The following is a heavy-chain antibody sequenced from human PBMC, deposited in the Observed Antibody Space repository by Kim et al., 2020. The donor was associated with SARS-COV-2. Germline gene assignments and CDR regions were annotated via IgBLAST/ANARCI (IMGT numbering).Heavy chain of an antibody. CDR3: ARVGEAEQWLVGYYGMDV. J-gene: IGHJ6*02. D-gene: IGHD6-19*01. Sequence: KSRFTISRDNAKNTLYLERTSMRAEDTAVYYCARVGEAEQWLVGYYGMDVWGQGTTVTVSS. V-gene: IGHV3-74*01.